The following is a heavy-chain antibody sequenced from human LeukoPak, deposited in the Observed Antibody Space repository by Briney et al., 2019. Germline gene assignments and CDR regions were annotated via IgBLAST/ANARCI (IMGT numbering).Heavy chain of an antibody. V-gene: IGHV3-74*01. CDR3: ATDLDYGGYSHFDF. J-gene: IGHJ4*02. CDR1: GFTFSSYW. CDR2: IKSDRSST. D-gene: IGHD4-23*01. Sequence: GGSLRLSCAASGFTFSSYWMHWVRQAPGKGLVWVSRIKSDRSSTRYADSVKGRFTISGDNAKNTLWLQMNSLRAEDTAVYYCATDLDYGGYSHFDFWGQGTLVTVSS.